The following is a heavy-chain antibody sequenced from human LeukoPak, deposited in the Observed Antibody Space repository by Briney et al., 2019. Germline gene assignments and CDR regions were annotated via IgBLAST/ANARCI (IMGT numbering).Heavy chain of an antibody. CDR1: GFTFDYYT. Sequence: PGGSLRLSCAASGFTFDYYTMHRVRQAPGKGLEWVSLISWDGGSTYYADSVKGRFTIARDNSRNSLYLQMNSLRAEDTALYYCAKEATDSATIDYWGQGTLVTVSS. CDR3: AKEATDSATIDY. CDR2: ISWDGGST. J-gene: IGHJ4*02. V-gene: IGHV3-43*01. D-gene: IGHD1-1*01.